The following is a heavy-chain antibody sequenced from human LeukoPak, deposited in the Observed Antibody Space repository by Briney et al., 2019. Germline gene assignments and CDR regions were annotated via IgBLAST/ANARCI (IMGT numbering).Heavy chain of an antibody. J-gene: IGHJ4*02. CDR2: ISGSGGST. V-gene: IGHV3-23*01. CDR1: GFTFSSYG. CDR3: AKGNIRGSSSWFLDY. D-gene: IGHD6-13*01. Sequence: GGSLRLSRAASGFTFSSYGMSWVRQAPGKGLEWVSAISGSGGSTYYADSVKGRFTISRDNSKNTLYLQMNSLRAEDTAVYYCAKGNIRGSSSWFLDYWGQGTLVTVSS.